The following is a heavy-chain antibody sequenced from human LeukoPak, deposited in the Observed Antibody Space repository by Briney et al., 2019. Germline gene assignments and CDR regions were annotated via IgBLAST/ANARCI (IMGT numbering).Heavy chain of an antibody. CDR2: IHTSGST. CDR3: ARANGSHRDAFDI. D-gene: IGHD1-26*01. J-gene: IGHJ3*02. Sequence: SETLSLTCTVSGGSISSGSYYWSWIRQPAGKGLEWIGRIHTSGSTNYNPSLKSRVTISVDTSKNQFSLKLSSVTAADTAVYYCARANGSHRDAFDIWGQGTMVTVSS. CDR1: GGSISSGSYY. V-gene: IGHV4-61*02.